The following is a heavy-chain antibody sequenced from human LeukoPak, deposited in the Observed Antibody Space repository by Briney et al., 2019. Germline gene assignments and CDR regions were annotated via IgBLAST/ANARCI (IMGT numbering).Heavy chain of an antibody. V-gene: IGHV4-34*01. J-gene: IGHJ4*02. CDR3: ARAPKGVPAAMDFDY. D-gene: IGHD2-2*01. CDR2: INHSGST. Sequence: PSETLSLTCAVYGGSFSGYYWSWIRQPPGKGLEWIGEINHSGSTNYNPSLKSRVTISVDTSKNQFSLKLSSVTAADTAVYYCARAPKGVPAAMDFDYWGQGTLVTVPS. CDR1: GGSFSGYY.